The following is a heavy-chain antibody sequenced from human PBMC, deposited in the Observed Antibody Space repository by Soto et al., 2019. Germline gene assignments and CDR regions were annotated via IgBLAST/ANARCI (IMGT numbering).Heavy chain of an antibody. Sequence: PGGSLRLSCAASGFTFSSYAMHWVRQAPGKGLEWVAVISYDGSNKYYADSVKGRFTISRDNSKNTLYLQMNSLRAEDTAVYYCARPPDKGRSGLSNYYYYGMDVWGQGTTVTVSS. V-gene: IGHV3-30-3*01. J-gene: IGHJ6*02. D-gene: IGHD3-22*01. CDR3: ARPPDKGRSGLSNYYYYGMDV. CDR1: GFTFSSYA. CDR2: ISYDGSNK.